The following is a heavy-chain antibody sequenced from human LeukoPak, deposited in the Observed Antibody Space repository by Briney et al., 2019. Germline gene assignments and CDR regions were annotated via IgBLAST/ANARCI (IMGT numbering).Heavy chain of an antibody. CDR1: GGSISSGDYY. D-gene: IGHD3-10*01. Sequence: SQTLSLTCTISGGSISSGDYYWSWIRQPPGKGLEWIGYIYYSGSTYYNPSLKSRVTISVDTSKNQFSLKLSSVTAADTAVHYCARDSRRSGSVADYWGQGTLVTVSS. J-gene: IGHJ4*02. CDR3: ARDSRRSGSVADY. V-gene: IGHV4-30-4*01. CDR2: IYYSGST.